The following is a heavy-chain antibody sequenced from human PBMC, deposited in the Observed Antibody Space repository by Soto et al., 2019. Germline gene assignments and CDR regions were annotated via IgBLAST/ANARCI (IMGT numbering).Heavy chain of an antibody. Sequence: SETLSLTCTGSGGSISSYYWSWIRQPPGKGLEWIGYIYYSGSTNYNPSLKSRVTISVDTSKNQFSLKLSSVTAADTAVYYCARHTYYYGLWSYRLHYCDLKDVWGKGNTVTVSS. CDR3: ARHTYYYGLWSYRLHYCDLKDV. V-gene: IGHV4-59*08. CDR2: IYYSGST. D-gene: IGHD3-10*01. CDR1: GGSISSYY. J-gene: IGHJ6*03.